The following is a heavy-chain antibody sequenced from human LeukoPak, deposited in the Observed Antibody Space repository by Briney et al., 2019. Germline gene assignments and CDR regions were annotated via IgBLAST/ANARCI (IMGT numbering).Heavy chain of an antibody. V-gene: IGHV4-59*08. CDR2: VHYTGTT. D-gene: IGHD7-27*01. CDR1: GGSLSSYY. J-gene: IGHJ3*02. Sequence: SETLSLTCIVSGGSLSSYYWIWIRQPPGKGLEWIGYVHYTGTTNYNPSLKSRVTISVDTSKNQFSLKLSSVTAADTAVYYCARHENWGSSKGHSFHIWGQGEMVTVSS. CDR3: ARHENWGSSKGHSFHI.